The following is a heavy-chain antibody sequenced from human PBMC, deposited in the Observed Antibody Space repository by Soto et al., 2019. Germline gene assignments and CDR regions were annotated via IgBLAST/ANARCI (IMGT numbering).Heavy chain of an antibody. Sequence: QVQLVESGGGVVQPGRSLRLSCAASGFTFSSYGMHWVRQAPGKGLEWVAVIWYDGSNKYYADSVKGRFTTSRDNSKNTLYLQMNSLRAEDTAVYYCARERLTGGWFDPWGQGTLVTVSS. CDR1: GFTFSSYG. V-gene: IGHV3-33*01. CDR2: IWYDGSNK. J-gene: IGHJ5*02. CDR3: ARERLTGGWFDP.